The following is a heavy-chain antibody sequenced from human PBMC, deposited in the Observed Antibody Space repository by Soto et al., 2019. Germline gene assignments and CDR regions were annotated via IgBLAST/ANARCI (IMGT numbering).Heavy chain of an antibody. CDR1: GGSISSSSYY. D-gene: IGHD6-19*01. J-gene: IGHJ4*02. CDR2: IYYSGST. V-gene: IGHV4-39*01. Sequence: QLQLQESGPGLVKPSETLSLTCTVSGGSISSSSYYWGWIRQPPGKGLAWIGSIYYSGSTYYNPSLKSRVTISVDTSKNQFSLKLSSVTAADTAVYYCARGAVAGTSWGQGTLVTVSS. CDR3: ARGAVAGTS.